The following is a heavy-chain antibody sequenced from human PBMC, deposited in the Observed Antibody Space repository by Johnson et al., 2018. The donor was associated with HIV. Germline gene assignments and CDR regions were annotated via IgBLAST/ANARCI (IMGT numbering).Heavy chain of an antibody. Sequence: QVQLVESGGGVVQPGGSLRLSCVASGFTFSSYGMHWVRQAPGKGLEWVAFIRYDGSIQYYTDSVKGRFTISRDNSKNTLYLQMNSLRPEDTAVYYCAREGNQLLGCDAVDIWGQGTMVTVSS. CDR2: IRYDGSIQ. CDR3: AREGNQLLGCDAVDI. V-gene: IGHV3-30*02. CDR1: GFTFSSYG. D-gene: IGHD2-2*01. J-gene: IGHJ3*02.